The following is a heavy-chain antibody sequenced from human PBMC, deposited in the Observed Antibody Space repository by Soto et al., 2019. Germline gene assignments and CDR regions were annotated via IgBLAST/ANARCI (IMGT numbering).Heavy chain of an antibody. D-gene: IGHD3-10*01. Sequence: QITLKESSPTVVKPTQTLTLTCAFSGFSLSTSGEGVGWVRQPPGKALEWLALIYWEDAKSYSPSLKSRLTITRGTSENQVVLTMTNMDPVDTATYFCVRKAYGSGHPFFDSWGQGTQVTVSS. V-gene: IGHV2-5*02. CDR3: VRKAYGSGHPFFDS. CDR2: IYWEDAK. CDR1: GFSLSTSGEG. J-gene: IGHJ4*02.